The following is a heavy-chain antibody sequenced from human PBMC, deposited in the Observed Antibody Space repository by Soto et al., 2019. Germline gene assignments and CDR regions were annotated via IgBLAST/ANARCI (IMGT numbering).Heavy chain of an antibody. Sequence: AASVKVSCKASGGTFSSYAISWVRQAPGQGLEWMGGIIPIFGTANYAQKSQGRVTITADKSTSTAYMELSSLRSEDTAVYYCARDGGYDILTGLVGYYGMDVWGQGTTVTVSS. CDR1: GGTFSSYA. D-gene: IGHD3-9*01. CDR3: ARDGGYDILTGLVGYYGMDV. J-gene: IGHJ6*02. V-gene: IGHV1-69*06. CDR2: IIPIFGTA.